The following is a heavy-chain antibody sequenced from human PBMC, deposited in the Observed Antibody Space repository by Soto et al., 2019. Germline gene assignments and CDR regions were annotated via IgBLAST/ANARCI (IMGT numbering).Heavy chain of an antibody. V-gene: IGHV5-51*01. J-gene: IGHJ3*02. D-gene: IGHD3-22*01. Sequence: GESLKSSCKGSGYSFTSYWIGWVRQMPGKGLEWMGIIYPGDSDTRYSPSFQGQVTISADKSISTAYLQWSSLKASDTAMYYCAIYYYDSSGGDAFDIWGHGTMVTVSS. CDR2: IYPGDSDT. CDR1: GYSFTSYW. CDR3: AIYYYDSSGGDAFDI.